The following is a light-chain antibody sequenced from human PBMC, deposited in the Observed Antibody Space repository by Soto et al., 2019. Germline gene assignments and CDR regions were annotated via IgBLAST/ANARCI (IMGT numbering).Light chain of an antibody. CDR3: QQYNIHPLT. J-gene: IGKJ1*01. CDR1: QSISSW. CDR2: DAS. V-gene: IGKV1-5*01. Sequence: IQMTQSPSTLSASVGDRVTITCRASQSISSWLAWYQQKPGKAPKLLIYDASSLERGVPSRFSGSGSGTKFTLTIRTLQPDHFAAYFCQQYNIHPLTFGQGTNVQIK.